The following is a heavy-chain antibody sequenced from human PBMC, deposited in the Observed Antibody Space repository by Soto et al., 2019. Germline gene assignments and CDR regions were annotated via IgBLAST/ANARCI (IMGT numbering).Heavy chain of an antibody. V-gene: IGHV3-23*01. CDR3: AKGSASAYNYYFDY. Sequence: PGGSLRLSCAASGFTFSNYAMSWVRQAPGKGLEWVSAISGSGGSTYYADSVKGRFTISRDNSKNTLYLQMNSLRAEDTAVYYCAKGSASAYNYYFDYWGQGILVTVSS. CDR1: GFTFSNYA. D-gene: IGHD3-22*01. J-gene: IGHJ4*02. CDR2: ISGSGGST.